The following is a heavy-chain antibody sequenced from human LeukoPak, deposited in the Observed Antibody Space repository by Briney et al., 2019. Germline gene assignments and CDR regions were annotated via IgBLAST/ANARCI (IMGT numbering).Heavy chain of an antibody. CDR2: IIPIFGTA. V-gene: IGHV1-69*13. CDR3: ARGVVPAAIKLQAFDI. J-gene: IGHJ3*02. D-gene: IGHD2-2*01. CDR1: GGTFSSYA. Sequence: GASVKVSCKASGGTFSSYATSWVRQAPGQGLEWMGGIIPIFGTANYAQKFQGRVTITADESTSTAYMELSSLRSEDTAVYYCARGVVPAAIKLQAFDIWGQGTMVTVSS.